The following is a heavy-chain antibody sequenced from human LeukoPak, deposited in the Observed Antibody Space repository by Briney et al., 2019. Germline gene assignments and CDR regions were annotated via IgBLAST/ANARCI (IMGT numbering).Heavy chain of an antibody. CDR1: GFTFTNYA. V-gene: IGHV3-23*01. CDR2: ISGSGSST. D-gene: IGHD5-18*01. J-gene: IGHJ4*02. CDR3: AKDSASYGRFDY. Sequence: GGSLILSCAASGFTFTNYAMSWVRQAPGKGLEWVSVISGSGSSTYYADSVKGRFTISRDDSKNTLYLQMNSLRAEDTAVYFCAKDSASYGRFDYWGEGTLVTVSS.